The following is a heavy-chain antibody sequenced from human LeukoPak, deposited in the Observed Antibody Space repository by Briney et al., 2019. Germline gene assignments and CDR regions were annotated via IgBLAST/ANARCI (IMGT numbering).Heavy chain of an antibody. CDR3: ARTIVATIHYFDY. V-gene: IGHV4-34*01. D-gene: IGHD5-12*01. J-gene: IGHJ4*02. CDR1: GGSFSGYY. CDR2: INHSGST. Sequence: SETLPLTCAVSGGSFSGYYWSWIRQPPGKGLEWIGEINHSGSTNYNPSLKSRVTISVDTSKNQFSLKLSSVTAADTAVYYCARTIVATIHYFDYWGQGTLVTVSS.